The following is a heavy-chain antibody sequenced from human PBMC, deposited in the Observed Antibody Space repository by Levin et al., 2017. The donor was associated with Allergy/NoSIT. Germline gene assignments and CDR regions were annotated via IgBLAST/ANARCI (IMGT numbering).Heavy chain of an antibody. V-gene: IGHV3-23*01. J-gene: IGHJ4*02. CDR3: AKDLSPYGSGGYSTFDY. CDR2: ISGSGGST. Sequence: SCAASGFTFSSYAMSWVRQAPGKGLEWVSGISGSGGSTYNADSVKGRFTISRDNSKNTLYLQMNSLRAEDTAVHYCAKDLSPYGSGGYSTFDYWGQGTLVTVSS. D-gene: IGHD3-10*01. CDR1: GFTFSSYA.